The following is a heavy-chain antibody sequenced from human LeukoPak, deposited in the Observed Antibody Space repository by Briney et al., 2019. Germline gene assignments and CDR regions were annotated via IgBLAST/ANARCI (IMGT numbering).Heavy chain of an antibody. D-gene: IGHD4-11*01. CDR2: INPDSGGT. CDR1: GGTFSSYA. Sequence: ASVKVSCKASGGTFSSYAISWVRQAPGQGLEWMGWINPDSGGTNYVQKFQGWVTMTRDTSISTAYMELSRLRSDDTAVYYCARGYSNYDGSYYFDYWGQGTLVTVSS. J-gene: IGHJ4*02. CDR3: ARGYSNYDGSYYFDY. V-gene: IGHV1-2*04.